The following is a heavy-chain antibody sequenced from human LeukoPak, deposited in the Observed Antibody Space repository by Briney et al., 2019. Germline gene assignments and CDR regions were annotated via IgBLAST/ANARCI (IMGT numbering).Heavy chain of an antibody. CDR3: ARTRYSSSWYYFDY. D-gene: IGHD6-13*01. J-gene: IGHJ4*02. CDR2: ISAYNGNT. V-gene: IGHV1-18*01. CDR1: GYTFTSYA. Sequence: ASVKVSCKASGYTFTSYAMNWVRQAPGQGLEWVGWISAYNGNTNYAQKLQGRVTMTTDTSTSTAYMELRSLRSDDTAVYYCARTRYSSSWYYFDYWGQGTLVTVSS.